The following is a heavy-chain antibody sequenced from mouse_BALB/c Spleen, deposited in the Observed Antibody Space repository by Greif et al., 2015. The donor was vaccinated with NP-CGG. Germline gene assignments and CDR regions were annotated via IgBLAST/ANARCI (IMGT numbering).Heavy chain of an antibody. J-gene: IGHJ2*01. CDR2: INSNGGST. V-gene: IGHV5-6-3*01. CDR1: GFTFSSYG. D-gene: IGHD1-1*01. Sequence: EVQGVESGGGLVQPGGSLKLSCAASGFTFSSYGMSWVRQTPDKRLELVATINSNGGSTYYPDSVKGRFTISRDDAKNTLYLQMSSLKSEDTAMYYCARVIYSYGTGHFDYWGQGTTLTVSS. CDR3: ARVIYSYGTGHFDY.